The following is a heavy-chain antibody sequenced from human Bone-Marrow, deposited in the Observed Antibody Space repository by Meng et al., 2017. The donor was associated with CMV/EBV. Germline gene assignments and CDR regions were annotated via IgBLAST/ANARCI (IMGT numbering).Heavy chain of an antibody. CDR3: ARNPRLGFFDF. CDR1: GYTFTSYY. D-gene: IGHD2-21*01. CDR2: INPSGGST. Sequence: ASVKVSCKASGYTFTSYYIYWVRQAPGQGLEWMGVINPSGGSTNYAQKFQGRITMTRDTSTSTVYMELSSLRSEDTAVYYCARNPRLGFFDFWGQGTLVTVSS. J-gene: IGHJ4*02. V-gene: IGHV1-46*01.